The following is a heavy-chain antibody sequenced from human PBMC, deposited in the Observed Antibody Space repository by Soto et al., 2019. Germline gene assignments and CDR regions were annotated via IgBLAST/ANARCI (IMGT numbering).Heavy chain of an antibody. Sequence: QAHLEQSGAEVKRPGASVKVSCKASGYTFSDFDINWLRQASGQGPEWMGRMNAKSGDTFFAQRFQCKFNMHWDTSLSTAYMEVGSLTSDATAMYYCARGNPFNYAGFDVWGQGTTVAVSS. CDR2: MNAKSGDT. J-gene: IGHJ6*02. CDR1: GYTFSDFD. D-gene: IGHD3-16*01. CDR3: ARGNPFNYAGFDV. V-gene: IGHV1-8*01.